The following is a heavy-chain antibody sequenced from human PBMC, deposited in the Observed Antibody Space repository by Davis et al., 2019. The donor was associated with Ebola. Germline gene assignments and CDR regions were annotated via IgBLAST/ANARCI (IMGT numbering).Heavy chain of an antibody. D-gene: IGHD4-17*01. CDR2: ISSSGSTI. J-gene: IGHJ4*02. Sequence: GESLKISCAASGFTFSDYYMSWIRQAPGKGLEWVSYISSSGSTIYYADSVKGRFIISRDNSKNTLYLQMNSLRAEDTAVYYCAKYSYGDYAVDYWGQGTLVTVSS. CDR1: GFTFSDYY. V-gene: IGHV3-11*01. CDR3: AKYSYGDYAVDY.